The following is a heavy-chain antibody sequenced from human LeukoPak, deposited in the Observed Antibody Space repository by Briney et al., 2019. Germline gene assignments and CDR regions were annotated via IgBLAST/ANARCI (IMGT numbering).Heavy chain of an antibody. V-gene: IGHV3-23*01. CDR2: ISGSGAST. D-gene: IGHD6-13*01. CDR1: GFTFSTYA. CDR3: AKDVIAAARHYYCGVGV. Sequence: GGSLRLSCAASGFTFSTYAMSWVRQAPGQGLEWVSGISGSGASTYYADSVRGRFTISRDNSMNTLYLQMNSLRAEDTAVYYCAKDVIAAARHYYCGVGVWGQGTTVTVSS. J-gene: IGHJ6*02.